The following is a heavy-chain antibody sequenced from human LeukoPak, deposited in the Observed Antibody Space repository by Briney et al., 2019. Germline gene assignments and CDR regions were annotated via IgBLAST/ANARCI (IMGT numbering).Heavy chain of an antibody. CDR2: INHSGST. CDR1: GGSFSGYY. J-gene: IGHJ6*03. CDR3: ARGRSSITIFGVVMATYYYYMDV. Sequence: PSETLSLTCAVYGGSFSGYYWSWIRQPPGKGLEWIGEINHSGSTNYNPSLKSRVTISVDTSKNQFSLKLSSVTAADTAVYYCARGRSSITIFGVVMATYYYYMDVWGKGTTVTVSS. D-gene: IGHD3-3*01. V-gene: IGHV4-34*01.